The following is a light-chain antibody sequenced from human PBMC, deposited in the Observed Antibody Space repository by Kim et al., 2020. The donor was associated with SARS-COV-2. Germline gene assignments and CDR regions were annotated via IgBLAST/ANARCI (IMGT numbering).Light chain of an antibody. V-gene: IGKV3-15*01. CDR1: QSVSSN. CDR2: DAS. Sequence: SPGERATLSCRASQSVSSNLAWFQQKPGQAPTLLIYDASTRATGIPARFSGSGSGTEFTLSISSLQSEDSAIYDCQQYKNWPPWTFGQGTRVEIK. J-gene: IGKJ1*01. CDR3: QQYKNWPPWT.